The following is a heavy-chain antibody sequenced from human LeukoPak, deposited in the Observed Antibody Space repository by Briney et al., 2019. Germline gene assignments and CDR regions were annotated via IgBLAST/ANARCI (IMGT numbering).Heavy chain of an antibody. CDR1: GYSFTSYW. V-gene: IGHV5-51*01. J-gene: IGHJ5*02. Sequence: GESLKISCKGSGYSFTSYWIGWVRQMPGKGLEWMGIIYPGDSDTRYSPSFQGQVTISVDKSINTAYLQWSSLKASDTAMYYCARQWLYYDSSAYRNYNCFDPWGQGTLVTVSS. CDR3: ARQWLYYDSSAYRNYNCFDP. D-gene: IGHD3-22*01. CDR2: IYPGDSDT.